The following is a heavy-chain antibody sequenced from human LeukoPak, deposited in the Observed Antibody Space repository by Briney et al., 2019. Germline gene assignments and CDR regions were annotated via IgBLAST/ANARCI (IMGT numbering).Heavy chain of an antibody. CDR2: IYYSGST. J-gene: IGHJ6*03. Sequence: PSETLSLTCTVSGGSISSYYWSWIRQPPGKGLEWIGYIYYSGSTNYNPSLKSRVTISVDTSKNQFSLRLSPVTAADTAVYYCARFGVVVPAAMGYYYYYYMDVWGKGTTVTVSS. CDR1: GGSISSYY. V-gene: IGHV4-59*01. D-gene: IGHD2-2*01. CDR3: ARFGVVVPAAMGYYYYYYMDV.